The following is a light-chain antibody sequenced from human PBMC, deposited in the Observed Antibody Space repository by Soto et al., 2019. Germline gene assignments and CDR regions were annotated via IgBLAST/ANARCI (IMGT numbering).Light chain of an antibody. V-gene: IGLV2-14*03. CDR1: SSDVGGYNY. J-gene: IGLJ2*01. CDR3: SSYTSTSTLV. CDR2: DVS. Sequence: QSALTQPASVSGSPGQSITISCTGTSSDVGGYNYVSWYQQHPDKAPQLMIYDVSNRPSGISDRFSGSKSGNTASLTISGLQAEDEADDYCSSYTSTSTLVFGGGTKLTVL.